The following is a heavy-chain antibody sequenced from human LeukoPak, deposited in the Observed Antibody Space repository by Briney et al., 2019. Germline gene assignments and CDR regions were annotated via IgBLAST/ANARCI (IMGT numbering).Heavy chain of an antibody. CDR1: GFTFSSYG. J-gene: IGHJ4*02. CDR3: AKVATQDPYDYVWGSYRPFDY. CDR2: ISYDGSNK. D-gene: IGHD3-16*02. Sequence: GGSLRLSCAASGFTFSSYGMHWVRRAPGKGLEWVAVISYDGSNKYYADSVKGQFTISRDNSKNTLYLQMNSLRAEDTAVYYCAKVATQDPYDYVWGSYRPFDYWGQGTLVTVSS. V-gene: IGHV3-30*18.